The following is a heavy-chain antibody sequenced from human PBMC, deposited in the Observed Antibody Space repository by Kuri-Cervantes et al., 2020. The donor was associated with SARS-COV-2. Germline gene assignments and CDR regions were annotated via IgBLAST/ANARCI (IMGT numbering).Heavy chain of an antibody. CDR3: TREGIVVVPAAIGAFDI. V-gene: IGHV3-49*03. CDR2: IRSKAYGGTT. J-gene: IGHJ3*02. CDR1: GFTFGDYA. D-gene: IGHD2-2*01. Sequence: GESLKISCTASGFTFGDYAMGWFRQAPGKGLEWVGFIRSKAYGGTTGYAASVKGRFTISRDDSKSIAYLQMNSLKTEDTAVYYCTREGIVVVPAAIGAFDIWGQGTMVTVSS.